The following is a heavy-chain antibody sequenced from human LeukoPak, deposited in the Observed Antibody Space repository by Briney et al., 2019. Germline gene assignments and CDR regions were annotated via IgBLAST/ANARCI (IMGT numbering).Heavy chain of an antibody. Sequence: SETLSLTCTVSGGSISSSSYYWGWIRQPPGKGLEWIVSIYYSGSTYYNPSLKSRVTISVDTSKNQFSLKLSSVTAADTAVYYCARQYSSSWLPHWFDPWGQGTLVTVSS. CDR2: IYYSGST. CDR3: ARQYSSSWLPHWFDP. J-gene: IGHJ5*02. V-gene: IGHV4-39*07. CDR1: GGSISSSSYY. D-gene: IGHD6-13*01.